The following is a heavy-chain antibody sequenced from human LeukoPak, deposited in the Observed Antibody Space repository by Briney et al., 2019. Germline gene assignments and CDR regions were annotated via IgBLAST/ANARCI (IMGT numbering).Heavy chain of an antibody. D-gene: IGHD3-22*01. CDR3: ARDRAFDSSGYSN. J-gene: IGHJ4*02. Sequence: GGSLRLSCAASGFIFSSYGMNWVRQAPGKGLEWVSYISSGSSTVYYADSVKGRFTISRDNAKNSLYLQTNSLRAEDTAVYYCARDRAFDSSGYSNWGQGTLVTVSS. CDR2: ISSGSSTV. CDR1: GFIFSSYG. V-gene: IGHV3-48*01.